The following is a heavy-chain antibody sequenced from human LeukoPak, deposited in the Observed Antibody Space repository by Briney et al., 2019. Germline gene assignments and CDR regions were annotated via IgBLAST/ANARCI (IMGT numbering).Heavy chain of an antibody. CDR3: ARDQSGSYIFDY. V-gene: IGHV4-59*01. CDR2: IYYSGST. Sequence: SETLSLTCTVSGGSISSYYWSWIRKPPGKGLEWIGYIYYSGSTNYNPSLKSRVTISVDTSKNQFSLKLSSVTAADTAVYYCARDQSGSYIFDYWGQGTLVTVSS. D-gene: IGHD1-26*01. CDR1: GGSISSYY. J-gene: IGHJ4*02.